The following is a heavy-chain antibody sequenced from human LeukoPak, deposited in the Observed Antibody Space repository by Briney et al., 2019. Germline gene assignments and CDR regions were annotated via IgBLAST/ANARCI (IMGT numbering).Heavy chain of an antibody. CDR3: ARGYYGSGDSPQLGWFDP. V-gene: IGHV5-51*01. CDR1: GYSFTSYW. J-gene: IGHJ5*02. D-gene: IGHD3-10*01. Sequence: GQSLKISCKGSGYSFTSYWIGWVRQMPGKGLEWIGIIYPGDSDTRYRPSFQGQVTISADKSISNAYLQWSSLKASDTAMYYCARGYYGSGDSPQLGWFDPWGQGTLVTVSS. CDR2: IYPGDSDT.